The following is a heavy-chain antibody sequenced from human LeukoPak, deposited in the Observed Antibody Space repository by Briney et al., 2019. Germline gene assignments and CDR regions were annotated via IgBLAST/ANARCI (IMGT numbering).Heavy chain of an antibody. V-gene: IGHV4-31*03. CDR1: GGSISSGGYY. D-gene: IGHD3-9*01. Sequence: SETLSLTCTVSGGSISSGGYYWSWIPQHPGKGLEWIGYIYYSGSTYYNPSLKSRVTISVDTSKNQFSLKLSSVTAADTAVYYCARELRYLDGMDVWGQGTTVTVSS. CDR2: IYYSGST. J-gene: IGHJ6*02. CDR3: ARELRYLDGMDV.